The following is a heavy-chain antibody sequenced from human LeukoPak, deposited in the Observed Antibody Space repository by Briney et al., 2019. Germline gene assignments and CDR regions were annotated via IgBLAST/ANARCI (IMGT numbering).Heavy chain of an antibody. J-gene: IGHJ6*02. D-gene: IGHD2-15*01. CDR1: GYSFTSYW. V-gene: IGHV5-51*01. Sequence: GESLKISCKGSGYSFTSYWIGWVRQMPGKGLEWMGIIYPGDSDTRYSPSFQGQVTISADKSISTAYLQWSSLKASDTAMYYCARYHADCSGGSCYPLYYYYGLDVWGQGTTVTVSS. CDR3: ARYHADCSGGSCYPLYYYYGLDV. CDR2: IYPGDSDT.